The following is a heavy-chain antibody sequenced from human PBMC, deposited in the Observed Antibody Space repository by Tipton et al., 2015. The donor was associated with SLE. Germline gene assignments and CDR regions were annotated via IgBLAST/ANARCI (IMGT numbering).Heavy chain of an antibody. D-gene: IGHD6-13*01. CDR2: IYYSGST. Sequence: TLSLTCTVSGGSISSYYWSWIRQPPGKGLEWFGYIYYSGSTNYNPSLKSRVTISVDTSKNQFSLKLSSVTAADTAVYYCARTRIAAAFFDYWGQGTLVTVSS. CDR1: GGSISSYY. CDR3: ARTRIAAAFFDY. J-gene: IGHJ4*02. V-gene: IGHV4-59*08.